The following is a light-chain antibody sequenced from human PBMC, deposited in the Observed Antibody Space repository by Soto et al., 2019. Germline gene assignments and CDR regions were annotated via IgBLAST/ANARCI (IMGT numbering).Light chain of an antibody. CDR3: QQYGSSPVT. Sequence: EIVLTQSPGTLSLSPGERATLSCRASQSVSSSYLAWYQQKPGQAPRLLIYGASSRATGIPDRFSGSGSGTDCTLTISGLETEDFAVYYCQQYGSSPVTFGQGTKVEIK. J-gene: IGKJ1*01. CDR2: GAS. CDR1: QSVSSSY. V-gene: IGKV3-20*01.